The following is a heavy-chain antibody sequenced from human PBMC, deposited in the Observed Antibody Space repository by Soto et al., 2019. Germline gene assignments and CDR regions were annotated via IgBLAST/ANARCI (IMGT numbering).Heavy chain of an antibody. V-gene: IGHV1-18*01. J-gene: IGHJ4*02. CDR3: ARDDSGFSGSHYIDFFNY. Sequence: ASVKVSCKASGYTFTSYYISWVRQAPGQGLEWMGWISAYNGNTNYAQKLQGRVTMTTDTSTSTAYMELRSLRSEDTAVYYCARDDSGFSGSHYIDFFNYWGQGSLVTVSS. D-gene: IGHD1-26*01. CDR2: ISAYNGNT. CDR1: GYTFTSYY.